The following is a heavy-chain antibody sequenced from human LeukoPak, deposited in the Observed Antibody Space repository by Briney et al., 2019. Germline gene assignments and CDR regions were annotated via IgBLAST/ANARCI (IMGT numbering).Heavy chain of an antibody. Sequence: GGSLRLSCAASRFTFDDYGMSWVRQAPGKGLEWVSGINWNGGSTGYADSVKGRFTISRDNSKNTLYLQMNSLRAEDTAVYYCAKCLRYDFWSGTGFDYWGQGTLVTVSS. CDR3: AKCLRYDFWSGTGFDY. V-gene: IGHV3-20*04. CDR1: RFTFDDYG. CDR2: INWNGGST. D-gene: IGHD3-3*01. J-gene: IGHJ4*02.